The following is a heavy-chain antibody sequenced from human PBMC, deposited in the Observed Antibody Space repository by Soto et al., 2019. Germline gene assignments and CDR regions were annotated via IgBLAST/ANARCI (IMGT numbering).Heavy chain of an antibody. CDR2: INHSGST. CDR1: GGSFSGYY. J-gene: IGHJ6*02. D-gene: IGHD6-6*01. Sequence: QVQLQQWGAGLLKPSETLSLTCAVYGGSFSGYYWSWIRKPPGKGLEWIGEINHSGSTNYNPSLKSRVTISVDTAKNQVSLKLSSVTAADTAVYYCARVGSSSSDYYYYYAMDVWGQGTTVTVAS. CDR3: ARVGSSSSDYYYYYAMDV. V-gene: IGHV4-34*02.